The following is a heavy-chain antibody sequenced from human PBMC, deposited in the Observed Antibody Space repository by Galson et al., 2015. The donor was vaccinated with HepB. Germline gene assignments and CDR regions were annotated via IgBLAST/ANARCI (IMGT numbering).Heavy chain of an antibody. D-gene: IGHD4-17*01. V-gene: IGHV3-21*01. J-gene: IGHJ4*02. Sequence: SLRLSCAASGFTFSSYSMNWVRQAPGKGLEWVSSISSSSSYIYYADSVKGRFTISRDNAKNSLYLQMNSLRAEDTAVYYCASCYDYGDYGCLVDYWGQGTLVTVSS. CDR2: ISSSSSYI. CDR3: ASCYDYGDYGCLVDY. CDR1: GFTFSSYS.